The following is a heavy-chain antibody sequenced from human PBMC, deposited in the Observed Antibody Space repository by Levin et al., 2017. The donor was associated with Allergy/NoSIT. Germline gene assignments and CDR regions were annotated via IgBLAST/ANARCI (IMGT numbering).Heavy chain of an antibody. Sequence: GESLKISCAASGFTFSSYSMNWVRQAPGKGLEWVSYISSSSSTIYYADSVKGRFTISRDNAKNSLYLQMNSLRAEDTAVYYCARDWRIAAAANDHWGQGTLVTVSS. CDR1: GFTFSSYS. CDR3: ARDWRIAAAANDH. D-gene: IGHD6-13*01. J-gene: IGHJ5*02. V-gene: IGHV3-48*01. CDR2: ISSSSSTI.